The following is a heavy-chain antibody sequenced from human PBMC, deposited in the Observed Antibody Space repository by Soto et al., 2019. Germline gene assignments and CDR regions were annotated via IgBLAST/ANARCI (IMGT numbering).Heavy chain of an antibody. CDR1: GGSISSSSYY. D-gene: IGHD2-21*01. Sequence: QLQLQESGPGLVKPSETLSLTCTVSGGSISSSSYYWGWIRQPPGKGLGWIGSIYYSGSTYYNPSLKRRVTISVDTSQNPFSLQLSSVTAADTAVYYCASTQGDDYWGQGTLVPVSS. J-gene: IGHJ4*02. V-gene: IGHV4-39*01. CDR3: ASTQGDDY. CDR2: IYYSGST.